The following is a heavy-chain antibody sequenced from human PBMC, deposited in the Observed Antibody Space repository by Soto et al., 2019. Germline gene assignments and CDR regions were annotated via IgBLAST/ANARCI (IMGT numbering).Heavy chain of an antibody. CDR2: IIPIFGTA. Sequence: SVKVSCKASGGTFSSYAISWVRQPPGQGLEWMGGIIPIFGTANYAQKFQGRVTITADKSTSTAYMERSSLRSEDKGVYYCARSGVAYYYDSSGYSVDYWGQGTLVTVSS. D-gene: IGHD3-22*01. V-gene: IGHV1-69*06. CDR1: GGTFSSYA. J-gene: IGHJ4*02. CDR3: ARSGVAYYYDSSGYSVDY.